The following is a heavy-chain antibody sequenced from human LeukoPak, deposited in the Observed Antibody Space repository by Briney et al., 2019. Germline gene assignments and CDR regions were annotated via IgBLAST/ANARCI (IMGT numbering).Heavy chain of an antibody. J-gene: IGHJ2*01. CDR3: ARDREIQLWLINWYFDL. CDR1: GFTFSSSA. Sequence: PWGSLRLSCAASGFTFSSSAMSWVRQAPGKGLEWVSNISGSGSGGSTYYADSVKGRFTISRDNSKNTLYLQMNSLRAEDTAVYYCARDREIQLWLINWYFDLWGRGTLVTVSS. D-gene: IGHD5-18*01. V-gene: IGHV3-23*01. CDR2: ISGSGSGGST.